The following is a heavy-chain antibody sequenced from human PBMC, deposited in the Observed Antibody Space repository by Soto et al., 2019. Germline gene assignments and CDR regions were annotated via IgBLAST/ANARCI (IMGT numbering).Heavy chain of an antibody. Sequence: QVLLQESGPGLVKPSGTLSLTCDVSGDSISVNTWWSWVRQTPGKGLEWIGEILHSGSVNYNPSLKSRVTISIDKSKNQVSLRLSSMTAADTALYYCAGLVGRRKFSRLQYWGQGTLVTVSS. V-gene: IGHV4-4*02. CDR3: AGLVGRRKFSRLQY. J-gene: IGHJ1*01. CDR2: ILHSGSV. D-gene: IGHD6-6*01. CDR1: GDSISVNTW.